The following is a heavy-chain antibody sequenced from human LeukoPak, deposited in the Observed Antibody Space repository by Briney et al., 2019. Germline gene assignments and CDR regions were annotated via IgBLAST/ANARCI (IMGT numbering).Heavy chain of an antibody. Sequence: GGSLRLPCAASGFTFSSYSMNWVRQAPGKGLEWVSSISSSSSYIYYADSVKGRFTISRDNAKNSLYLQMNSLRAEDTAVYYCARDSSSSWFLDYWGQGTLVTVSS. V-gene: IGHV3-21*01. CDR2: ISSSSSYI. CDR1: GFTFSSYS. J-gene: IGHJ4*02. CDR3: ARDSSSSWFLDY. D-gene: IGHD6-13*01.